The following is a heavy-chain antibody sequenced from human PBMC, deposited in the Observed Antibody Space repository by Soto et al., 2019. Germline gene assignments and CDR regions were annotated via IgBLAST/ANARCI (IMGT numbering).Heavy chain of an antibody. CDR2: IYHSGST. Sequence: SETRSLTGAVSGSAISIGYYWGWIRQPPGKGLEWIGIIYHSGSTYSNPSLKSRVTISVDTSSNQFSLKLSSVTAADTAVYYCGSAYNYGSSFDYWGQGTLVTVS. J-gene: IGHJ4*02. CDR1: GSAISIGYY. D-gene: IGHD5-18*01. CDR3: GSAYNYGSSFDY. V-gene: IGHV4-38-2*01.